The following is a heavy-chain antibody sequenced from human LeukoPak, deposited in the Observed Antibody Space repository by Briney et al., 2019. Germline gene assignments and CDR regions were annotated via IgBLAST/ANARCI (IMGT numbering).Heavy chain of an antibody. J-gene: IGHJ4*02. CDR2: VITIFGTA. D-gene: IGHD1-26*01. Sequence: GASVKVSCKASGGTXSSYAISWVRQAPGQGLDWMGGVITIFGTANYAQKFQGRVTITADESTSTAYMELSSLRSEDTAVYYCARDLRGSGSFYFDYWGQGTLVTVSS. CDR1: GGTXSSYA. CDR3: ARDLRGSGSFYFDY. V-gene: IGHV1-69*13.